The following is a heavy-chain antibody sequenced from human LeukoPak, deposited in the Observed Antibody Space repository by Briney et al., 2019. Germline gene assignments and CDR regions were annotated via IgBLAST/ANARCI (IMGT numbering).Heavy chain of an antibody. Sequence: PSETLSLTCTVSGVSISSGGYYWTWIRQRPGEALEWLGYIYHSGNTYCNPSLMSRIVLSVDTSKSQFSLKVTSVTAADTALYYCARVRKLPLEWDLIDFWGQGTLVTVSS. J-gene: IGHJ4*02. V-gene: IGHV4-31*03. CDR3: ARVRKLPLEWDLIDF. D-gene: IGHD1-1*01. CDR2: IYHSGNT. CDR1: GVSISSGGYY.